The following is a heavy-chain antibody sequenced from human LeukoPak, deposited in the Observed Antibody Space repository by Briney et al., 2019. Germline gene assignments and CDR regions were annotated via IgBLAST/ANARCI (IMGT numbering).Heavy chain of an antibody. CDR1: GFTFSIYT. Sequence: GGSLRLSCAASGFTFSIYTMNWVRQAPGKGLEWVSSISSSNSYIYYADSVKGRFTISRDNAKNSLFLQMNSLRAEDTAVYYCASPPSVDSSSPYYFEYWGQGTLVTVSS. CDR3: ASPPSVDSSSPYYFEY. J-gene: IGHJ4*02. CDR2: ISSSNSYI. V-gene: IGHV3-21*01. D-gene: IGHD6-6*01.